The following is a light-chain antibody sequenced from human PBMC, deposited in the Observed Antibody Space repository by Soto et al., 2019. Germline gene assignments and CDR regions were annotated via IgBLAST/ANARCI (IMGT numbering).Light chain of an antibody. V-gene: IGLV1-47*01. Sequence: QSVLTQPPSASGTPGQRVIISCSGSSSNIETNYVYWYQQLPGTAPKLLIYRNNQRPSGVPDRFTGSKSGTSASLAISGLRAGGGAYYYWAGGGDSLAGWGLGGGT. CDR2: RNN. J-gene: IGLJ3*02. CDR3: AGGGDSLAGWG. CDR1: SSNIETNY.